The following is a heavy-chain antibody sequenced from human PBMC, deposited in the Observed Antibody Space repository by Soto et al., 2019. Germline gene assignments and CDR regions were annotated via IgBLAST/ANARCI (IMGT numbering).Heavy chain of an antibody. CDR1: GYTFTSYA. CDR2: INAGNGHT. Sequence: QVQLVQSGAEVKKPGASVKVSCKASGYTFTSYAMHWVRQAPGQRLEWMGWINAGNGHTKYSQKFQGRVTITRDTSASTAYMELSSLRSEDTAVYYCARVQLWASDYWGQGTLVTVSS. V-gene: IGHV1-3*01. J-gene: IGHJ4*02. CDR3: ARVQLWASDY. D-gene: IGHD5-18*01.